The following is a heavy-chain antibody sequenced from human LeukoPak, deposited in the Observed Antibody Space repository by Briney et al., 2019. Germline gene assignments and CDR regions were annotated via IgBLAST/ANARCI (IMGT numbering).Heavy chain of an antibody. J-gene: IGHJ4*02. D-gene: IGHD1-26*01. V-gene: IGHV3-21*04. CDR3: ARARRIVGVGYFDY. CDR1: GFTFSSYS. Sequence: GGSLRLSCAASGFTFSSYSMNWVRQAPGKGLEWVSSISSSSSYMYYADSVKGRFTISRDNSKNTLFLQMNSLRDGDTAIYYCARARRIVGVGYFDYWGQGTLVTVSS. CDR2: ISSSSSYM.